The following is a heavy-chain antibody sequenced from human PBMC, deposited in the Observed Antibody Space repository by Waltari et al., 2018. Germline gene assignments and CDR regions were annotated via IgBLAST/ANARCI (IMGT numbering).Heavy chain of an antibody. CDR1: GYSINSGNY. V-gene: IGHV4-38-2*02. CDR2: VDHSGST. D-gene: IGHD6-19*01. Sequence: QVQLQESGPGLVKPSETLSLTCAVSGYSINSGNYWCWIRQPPGKGLEWIGSVDHSGSTYYNPSLKSRVTRSKDTSKNQFSLTLSSVTAADTAVYYCTRDLGQWLIDYWGQGTLVTVSS. CDR3: TRDLGQWLIDY. J-gene: IGHJ4*02.